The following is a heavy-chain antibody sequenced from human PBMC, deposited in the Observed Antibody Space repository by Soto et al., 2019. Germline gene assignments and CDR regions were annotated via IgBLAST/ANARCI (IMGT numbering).Heavy chain of an antibody. D-gene: IGHD6-19*01. J-gene: IGHJ2*01. CDR3: ARIPQIAVAGTRFGYFDL. V-gene: IGHV3-33*01. Sequence: QVQLEESGGGVVQPGRSLRLSCAASGFTFSSYGMHWCRQAPGKGLEWVAVIWYDGSNKYYADSVKGRFTISRDNSKNALYLQMNSLGAEDTAVYYCARIPQIAVAGTRFGYFDLWGRGTLVTVSS. CDR2: IWYDGSNK. CDR1: GFTFSSYG.